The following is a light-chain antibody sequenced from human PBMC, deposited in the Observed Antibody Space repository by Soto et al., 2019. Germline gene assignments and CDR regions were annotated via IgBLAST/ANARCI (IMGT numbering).Light chain of an antibody. CDR1: SSNIGSNT. CDR2: SNN. Sequence: QSVLTQPPSASGTPGQRVAISCSGSSSNIGSNTVNWYQQFPETAPKLLIYSNNQRPSGVPDRFSGSKSGTSASLAISGLQSEDEADYYCASWDDSLHGVTFGGGTKVTVL. V-gene: IGLV1-44*01. CDR3: ASWDDSLHGVT. J-gene: IGLJ2*01.